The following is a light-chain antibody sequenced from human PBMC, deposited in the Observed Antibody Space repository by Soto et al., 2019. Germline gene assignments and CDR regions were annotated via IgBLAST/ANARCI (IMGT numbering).Light chain of an antibody. CDR3: QQYNSYWT. Sequence: DIQMTQSPSTLSASLGDRVTITFRASQSISIWLAWYQQKPGKAPKLLIYDASSLESGVPSRFSGRGSGTEFTLTISSLQPDDFATYYCQQYNSYWTFGQGTKVDIK. CDR2: DAS. J-gene: IGKJ1*01. CDR1: QSISIW. V-gene: IGKV1-5*01.